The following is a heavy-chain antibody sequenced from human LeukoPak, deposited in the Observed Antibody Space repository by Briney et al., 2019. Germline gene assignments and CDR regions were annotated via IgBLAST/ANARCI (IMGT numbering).Heavy chain of an antibody. CDR2: ISGSGGST. V-gene: IGHV3-23*01. Sequence: PGGSLRLSCAASGFTFSIYGMHCVRQAPGKGLERVSAISGSGGSTYYADSVKGRFTISRDNSKNTLYLQMNSLRAEDTAVYYCAASTSPIAALDYWGQGTLVTVSS. J-gene: IGHJ4*02. CDR1: GFTFSIYG. CDR3: AASTSPIAALDY. D-gene: IGHD6-6*01.